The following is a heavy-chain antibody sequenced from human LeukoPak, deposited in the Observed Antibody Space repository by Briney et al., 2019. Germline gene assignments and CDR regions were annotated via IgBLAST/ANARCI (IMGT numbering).Heavy chain of an antibody. V-gene: IGHV1-46*01. D-gene: IGHD3-10*01. J-gene: IGHJ4*02. CDR3: ARGSSHAGFWSIGGVIITPADY. CDR1: GYTFTSYY. CDR2: INPGGVST. Sequence: GASVKVSCKASGYTFTSYYIHWVRQAPGQGLEWMGIINPGGVSTSYAQKFQGRVSMTRDTSTSTVYMDLSSLRSEDTAVYYCARGSSHAGFWSIGGVIITPADYWGQGTLVTVSS.